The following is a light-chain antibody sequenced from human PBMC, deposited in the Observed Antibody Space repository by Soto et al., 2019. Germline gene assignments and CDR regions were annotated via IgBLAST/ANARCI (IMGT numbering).Light chain of an antibody. CDR2: GAS. CDR1: QSVSASY. CDR3: QQYGSSPLT. J-gene: IGKJ4*01. V-gene: IGKV3-20*01. Sequence: EIVLTQSPDTLSLSPGERATLSCRASQSVSASYLAWYQHKPGQAPRLLMYGASRRATGIPDRFSGSGSGTDLTLTISRLEPEDFVVYFCQQYGSSPLTFGGGTKVDIK.